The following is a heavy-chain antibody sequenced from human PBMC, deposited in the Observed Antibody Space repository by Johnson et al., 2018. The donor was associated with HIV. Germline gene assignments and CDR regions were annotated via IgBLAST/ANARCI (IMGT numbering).Heavy chain of an antibody. V-gene: IGHV3-30*18. D-gene: IGHD6-13*01. CDR2: ISYDGVNK. CDR3: AKDPNSSSWLRDAFDV. Sequence: QVQLVESGGGLIQPGGSLRVSCAASGFTFRSYAMHGVRQAPGKGLEWVAVISYDGVNKYYADSVKGRVTISRDTSKSTVYLQLSSLRVEDTAVYYCAKDPNSSSWLRDAFDVWGHGTMVTVSS. J-gene: IGHJ3*01. CDR1: GFTFRSYA.